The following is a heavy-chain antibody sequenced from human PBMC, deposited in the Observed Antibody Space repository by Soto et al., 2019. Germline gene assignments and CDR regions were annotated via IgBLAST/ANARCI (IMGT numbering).Heavy chain of an antibody. V-gene: IGHV1-69*13. Sequence: SVKVSCKDSVGTFSSYAITWVRQATGQGLEWMGGIIPIFGTANYAQKFQGRVTITADESTSTAYMELSSLRSEDTAVYYCASTGGYSYGYDYYYGMDVWGQATTVTVSS. D-gene: IGHD5-18*01. J-gene: IGHJ6*02. CDR3: ASTGGYSYGYDYYYGMDV. CDR1: VGTFSSYA. CDR2: IIPIFGTA.